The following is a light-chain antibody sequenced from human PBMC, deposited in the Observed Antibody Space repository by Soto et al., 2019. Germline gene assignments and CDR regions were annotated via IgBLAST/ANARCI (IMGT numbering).Light chain of an antibody. V-gene: IGLV2-14*03. CDR1: SSDVGGYNH. J-gene: IGLJ2*01. CDR3: SSYTSSSTLV. CDR2: DVG. Sequence: QSALTQPASVSGSPGQSITISCTGTSSDVGGYNHVSWYQHHPGKAPKLMIYDVGDRPSGVSNRFSGSKSGNTASLTISGLQAEDEADYYCSSYTSSSTLVFGGGTKLTVL.